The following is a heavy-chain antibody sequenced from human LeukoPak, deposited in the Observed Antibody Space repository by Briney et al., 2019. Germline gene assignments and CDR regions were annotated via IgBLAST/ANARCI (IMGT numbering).Heavy chain of an antibody. CDR3: ARDRDYGDLFDY. D-gene: IGHD4-17*01. V-gene: IGHV3-30*04. CDR1: GFIFSSHT. Sequence: GGSLRLSCAASGFIFSSHTMHWVRQAPGKGLEWVALISYDGSNNFYADSVKGRFTISRDNSKNTLYLQVNSLRAEDTAVYSCARDRDYGDLFDYWGQGTLVTVSS. CDR2: ISYDGSNN. J-gene: IGHJ4*02.